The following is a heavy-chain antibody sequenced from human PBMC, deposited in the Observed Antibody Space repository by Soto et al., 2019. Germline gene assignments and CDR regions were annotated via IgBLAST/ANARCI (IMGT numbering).Heavy chain of an antibody. V-gene: IGHV3-15*01. Sequence: GGSLRLSCAASGFTFSNAWMSWVRQAPGKGLEWVGRIKSKTDGGKTDYAAPVKGRFTISRDDSKNTLYLQMNSLKTEDTAVYYCTTDELTDYWGQGTLVTVSS. CDR1: GFTFSNAW. CDR2: IKSKTDGGKT. J-gene: IGHJ4*02. D-gene: IGHD1-26*01. CDR3: TTDELTDY.